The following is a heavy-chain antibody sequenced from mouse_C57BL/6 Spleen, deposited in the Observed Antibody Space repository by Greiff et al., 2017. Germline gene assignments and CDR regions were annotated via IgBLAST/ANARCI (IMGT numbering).Heavy chain of an antibody. J-gene: IGHJ4*01. CDR1: GFTFSSYG. D-gene: IGHD2-4*01. Sequence: EVKLVESGGDLVKPGGSLKLSCAASGFTFSSYGMSWVRQTPDKRLEWVATISRGGSYTYYPDSVKGRFTISRDNAKNTLYLHMSSLKSEDTAMYYSARRGDYDYAMDYWGQGASVTVSS. CDR3: ARRGDYDYAMDY. CDR2: ISRGGSYT. V-gene: IGHV5-6*02.